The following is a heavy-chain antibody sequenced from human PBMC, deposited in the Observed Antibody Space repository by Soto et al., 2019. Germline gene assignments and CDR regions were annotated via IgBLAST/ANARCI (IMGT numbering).Heavy chain of an antibody. J-gene: IGHJ4*02. Sequence: EVQLVESGEGLVQPGGSLRLSCAASGFTFSSYNIHWIRQAPGKGLEFVSAISRSGDRTYYADSVKGRFTITRDNSKNNVWLQMGSLRAEDMAVYYCARARCSSGQCYYFDYWGRGALVSVSS. D-gene: IGHD2-15*01. V-gene: IGHV3-64*02. CDR3: ARARCSSGQCYYFDY. CDR2: ISRSGDRT. CDR1: GFTFSSYN.